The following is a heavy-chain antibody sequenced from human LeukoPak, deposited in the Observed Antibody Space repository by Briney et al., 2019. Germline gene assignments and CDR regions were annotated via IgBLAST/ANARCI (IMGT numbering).Heavy chain of an antibody. CDR1: GFTFSSYA. CDR2: ISSSSSYI. J-gene: IGHJ4*02. D-gene: IGHD3-3*01. V-gene: IGHV3-21*01. Sequence: GGSLRLSCAASGFTFSSYAMSWVRQAPGKGLEWVSSISSSSSYIYYADSVKGRFTISRDNAKNSLYLQMNSLRAEDTAVYYCASRRDGYNFWVDYWGQGTLVTVSS. CDR3: ASRRDGYNFWVDY.